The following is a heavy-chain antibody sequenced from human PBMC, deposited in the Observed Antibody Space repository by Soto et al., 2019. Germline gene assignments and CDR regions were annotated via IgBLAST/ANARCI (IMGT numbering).Heavy chain of an antibody. V-gene: IGHV3-48*02. Sequence: GGSLRLSCAASVFTFSNCGMNWVRQTPGKGLEWVSYISDSGATKHYADSVKGRFTISRDSGKDSLYLQMNSLRDEDTAVYFCARCSRNSCYSYGVDVWGQGATVTVSS. D-gene: IGHD2-15*01. CDR2: ISDSGATK. J-gene: IGHJ6*02. CDR1: VFTFSNCG. CDR3: ARCSRNSCYSYGVDV.